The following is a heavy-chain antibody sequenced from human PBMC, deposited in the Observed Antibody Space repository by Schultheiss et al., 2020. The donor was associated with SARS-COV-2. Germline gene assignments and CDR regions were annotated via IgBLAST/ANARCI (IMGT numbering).Heavy chain of an antibody. D-gene: IGHD2-15*01. V-gene: IGHV3-11*04. Sequence: GESLKISCAASGFTFSDYYMSWIRQAPGKGLEWVSAISGSGGTTYYADSVKGRFTISRDNAKNSLYLQMNSLRAEDTAVYYCARSASRIYYYYGMDVWGQGTTVTVSS. CDR1: GFTFSDYY. J-gene: IGHJ6*02. CDR3: ARSASRIYYYYGMDV. CDR2: ISGSGGTT.